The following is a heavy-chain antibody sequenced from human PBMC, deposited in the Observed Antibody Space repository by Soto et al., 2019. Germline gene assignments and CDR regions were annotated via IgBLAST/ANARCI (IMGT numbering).Heavy chain of an antibody. CDR3: ARDRARLPTVTTYLWY. J-gene: IGHJ4*02. CDR2: ISSRSDSI. V-gene: IGHV3-21*01. D-gene: IGHD4-17*01. CDR1: GFIFTSYS. Sequence: GGSLRLSCAASGFIFTSYSMVWVRQAPGKGLEWVSSISSRSDSIYYADSVKGRFTISRDNAQNSLYLQMNSLTSEDTAVYYCARDRARLPTVTTYLWYWGQGTLVTVSS.